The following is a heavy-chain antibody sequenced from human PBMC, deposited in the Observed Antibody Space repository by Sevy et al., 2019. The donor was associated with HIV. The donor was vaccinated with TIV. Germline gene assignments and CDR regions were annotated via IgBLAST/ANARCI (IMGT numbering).Heavy chain of an antibody. J-gene: IGHJ4*02. CDR3: ARGDCSGGSCYIYFDY. V-gene: IGHV1-8*01. CDR1: GYTFTSYD. D-gene: IGHD2-15*01. Sequence: ASVKVSCKASGYTFTSYDINWVRQATGQGLEWMGWMNPNSGNTGYAQKFQGRVTMTRNTSISTAYMELISLRSEDTAGYYCARGDCSGGSCYIYFDYWGQGTLVTVSS. CDR2: MNPNSGNT.